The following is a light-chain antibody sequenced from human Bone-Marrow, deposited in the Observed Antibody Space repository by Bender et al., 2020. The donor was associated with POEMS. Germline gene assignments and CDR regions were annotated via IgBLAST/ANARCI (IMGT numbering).Light chain of an antibody. CDR1: QLGDQY. J-gene: IGLJ1*01. V-gene: IGLV3-1*01. CDR3: SSHTSSSTDV. CDR2: EDN. Sequence: SYGLTQPPSVSVSPGHTANITCSGDQLGDQYASWYQLKPGQSPVLVIYEDNKRPSGVPDRFSGSKSDTSASLAITGLQAEDEADYYCSSHTSSSTDVFGSGTKVTV.